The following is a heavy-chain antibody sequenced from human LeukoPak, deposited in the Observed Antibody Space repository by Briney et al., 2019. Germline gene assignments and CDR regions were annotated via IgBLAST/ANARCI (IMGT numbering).Heavy chain of an antibody. CDR1: GFAFRSYG. CDR3: AAGKFGSGWDS. V-gene: IGHV3-23*01. D-gene: IGHD6-19*01. CDR2: IGSDGVT. J-gene: IGHJ4*02. Sequence: GGSLRLSCTGSGFAFRSYGVNWVRQAPGKGLEWVSGIGSDGVTYSTDSMKGRFTVSRDTSASTVFLHMNRLQVDDTAVYFCAAGKFGSGWDSWGQGTLVTVSS.